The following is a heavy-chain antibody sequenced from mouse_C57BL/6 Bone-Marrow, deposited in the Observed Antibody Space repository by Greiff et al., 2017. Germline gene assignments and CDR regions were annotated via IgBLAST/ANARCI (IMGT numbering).Heavy chain of an antibody. CDR3: ARITTVVANAMDY. CDR2: INYDGSST. D-gene: IGHD1-1*01. Sequence: EVKVVESEGGLVQPGSSMKLSCTASGFTFSDYYMAWVRQVPEKGLEWVANINYDGSSTYYLDSLKSRFIISRDNAKNILYLQMSSLKSEDTATXYCARITTVVANAMDYWGQGTSVTVSS. CDR1: GFTFSDYY. V-gene: IGHV5-16*01. J-gene: IGHJ4*01.